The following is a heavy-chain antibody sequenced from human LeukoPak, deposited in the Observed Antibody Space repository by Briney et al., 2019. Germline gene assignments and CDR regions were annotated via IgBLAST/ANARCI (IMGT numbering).Heavy chain of an antibody. D-gene: IGHD6-19*01. Sequence: PSETLSLTCTVSGGSISSSSYYWGWIRQPPGKGLEWIGSIYYSGSTNYNPSLKSRVTISVDTSKNQFSLKLSSVTAADTAVYYCARLSTVPYSSGWYLSRMVDYWGQGTLVTVSS. V-gene: IGHV4-39*07. CDR1: GGSISSSSYY. CDR3: ARLSTVPYSSGWYLSRMVDY. CDR2: IYYSGST. J-gene: IGHJ4*02.